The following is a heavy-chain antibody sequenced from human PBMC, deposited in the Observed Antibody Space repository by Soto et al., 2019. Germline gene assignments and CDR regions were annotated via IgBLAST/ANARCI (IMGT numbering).Heavy chain of an antibody. CDR1: GYTFTGYY. Sequence: ASVKVSCKASGYTFTGYYMHWVRQAPGQGLEWMGWINPNSGGTNYAQKFQGWATMNRDTSISTAYMELSRLRSDDTAVYYCARSLSAARPLDWFDPWGQGTLVTVSS. CDR2: INPNSGGT. V-gene: IGHV1-2*04. D-gene: IGHD6-6*01. J-gene: IGHJ5*02. CDR3: ARSLSAARPLDWFDP.